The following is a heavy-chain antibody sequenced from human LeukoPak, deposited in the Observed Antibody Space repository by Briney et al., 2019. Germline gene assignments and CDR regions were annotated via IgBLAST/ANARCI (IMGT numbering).Heavy chain of an antibody. V-gene: IGHV4-61*01. CDR3: ARAYRPDAFDI. CDR1: GGSISSSSYY. J-gene: IGHJ3*02. D-gene: IGHD4-11*01. Sequence: SETLSLTCTVSGGSISSSSYYWSWIRQPPGKGLEWIGYIYYSGSTSYNPSLKSRVTISADTSKNQFSLKLSSVTAADTAVYYCARAYRPDAFDIWGQGTMVTVSS. CDR2: IYYSGST.